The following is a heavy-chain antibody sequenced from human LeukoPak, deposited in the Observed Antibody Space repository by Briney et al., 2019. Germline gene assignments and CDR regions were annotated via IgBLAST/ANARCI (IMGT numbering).Heavy chain of an antibody. V-gene: IGHV3-23*01. D-gene: IGHD3-22*01. CDR3: AKGVSYYLSFFDY. Sequence: GGSLRLSCAASGLTFSSYTMSWVRQAPGKGLEWVSAISAGGGNTYYADSVKGRFTISRDNSKNTLYLQMNSLRAEDTAVYYCAKGVSYYLSFFDYWGQGTLVTVSS. CDR1: GLTFSSYT. J-gene: IGHJ4*02. CDR2: ISAGGGNT.